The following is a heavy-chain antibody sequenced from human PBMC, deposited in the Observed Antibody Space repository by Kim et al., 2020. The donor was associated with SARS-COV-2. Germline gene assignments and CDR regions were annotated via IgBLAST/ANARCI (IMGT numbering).Heavy chain of an antibody. CDR2: INHSGST. CDR1: GGSFSGYY. Sequence: SETLSLTCAVYGGSFSGYYWSWIRQPPGKGLEWIGEINHSGSTNYNPSLKSRVTISVDTSKNQFSLKLSSVTAADTAVYYCARGPSVLRFLEWLSESGGYYYGMDVWGQGTTVTVSS. D-gene: IGHD3-3*01. V-gene: IGHV4-34*01. J-gene: IGHJ6*02. CDR3: ARGPSVLRFLEWLSESGGYYYGMDV.